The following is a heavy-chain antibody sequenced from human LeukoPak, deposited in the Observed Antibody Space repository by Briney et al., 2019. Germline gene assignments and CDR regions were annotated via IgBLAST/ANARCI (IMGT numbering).Heavy chain of an antibody. CDR3: ARHLSQGDGSKRGFDH. V-gene: IGHV4-39*01. CDR1: GDSIDIRPYD. CDR2: ISYTGRT. J-gene: IGHJ4*02. D-gene: IGHD5-24*01. Sequence: TSETLSLTCTVSGDSIDIRPYDWGWIRQPPGKGLQYIGSISYTGRTYYNPSLCSRVTISVDTSTNQISLKLSSVTAADTAVYFCARHLSQGDGSKRGFDHWGQGTLVTVSS.